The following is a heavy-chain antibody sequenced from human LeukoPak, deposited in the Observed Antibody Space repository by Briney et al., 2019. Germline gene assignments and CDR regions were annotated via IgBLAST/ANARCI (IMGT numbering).Heavy chain of an antibody. V-gene: IGHV3-53*05. J-gene: IGHJ6*02. CDR1: GFTVSSIY. CDR2: IYSGGST. CDR3: AKDRRRHIVVVTAIDAGYGMDV. Sequence: GVSLTLSCAASGFTVSSIYMRWVRHAPGKGLVGVLVIYSGGSTYYADSVRSGFTISRDNSKNTLYLQMNRLRAEDTAVYYCAKDRRRHIVVVTAIDAGYGMDVWGQGTTVTVSS. D-gene: IGHD2-21*02.